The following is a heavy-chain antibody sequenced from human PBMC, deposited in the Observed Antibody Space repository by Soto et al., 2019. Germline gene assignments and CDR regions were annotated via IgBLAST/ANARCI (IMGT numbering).Heavy chain of an antibody. V-gene: IGHV3-21*01. Sequence: GGSLRLSCAASGFTFSSYSMNWVRQAPGKGLEWVSSISSSSSYIYYADSVKGRFTISRDNAKNSLYLQMNSLRAEDTAVYYCARSPFNWNYIYWGQGTLVTVSS. CDR1: GFTFSSYS. CDR2: ISSSSSYI. CDR3: ARSPFNWNYIY. J-gene: IGHJ4*02. D-gene: IGHD1-7*01.